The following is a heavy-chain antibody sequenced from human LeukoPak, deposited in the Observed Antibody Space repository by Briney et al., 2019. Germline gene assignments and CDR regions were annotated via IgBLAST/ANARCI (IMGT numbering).Heavy chain of an antibody. CDR2: IYSGGST. J-gene: IGHJ4*02. V-gene: IGHV3-66*04. D-gene: IGHD5-24*01. CDR1: GFTVSSNY. Sequence: GGSLRLSCAASGFTVSSNYMSWVRQAPGKGLEWVSVIYSGGSTYYADSVKGRFTISRDNSKNTLYLQMNSLRAEDTAVYYCARQQRWLQPYFDYWGQGTLVTVSS. CDR3: ARQQRWLQPYFDY.